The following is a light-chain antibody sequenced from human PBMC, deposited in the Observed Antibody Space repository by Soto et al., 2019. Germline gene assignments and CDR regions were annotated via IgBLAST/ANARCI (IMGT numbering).Light chain of an antibody. Sequence: QSVLTQPPSASGSPGQSVTISCTGTRNDIGAYEFVSWYQHHPGKAPKLIIYEAVQRPSGVPDRFSGSKSGNTASLTVSGLQAADEADYYCKSYAGSNTYGFGTGTKVTVL. CDR3: KSYAGSNTYG. V-gene: IGLV2-8*01. CDR2: EAV. CDR1: RNDIGAYEF. J-gene: IGLJ1*01.